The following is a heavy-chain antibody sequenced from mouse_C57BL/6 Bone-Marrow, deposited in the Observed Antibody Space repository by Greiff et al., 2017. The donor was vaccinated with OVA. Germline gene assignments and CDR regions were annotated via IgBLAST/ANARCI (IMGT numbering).Heavy chain of an antibody. V-gene: IGHV1-59*01. CDR3: ARSGHYGSSPFAY. Sequence: QVQLQQPGAELVRPGTSVKLSCKASGYTFTSYWMHWVKQRPGQGLEWIGVIDPSDSYTNYNQKFKGKATLTVDTSSSTAYMQLSSLTSEDSAVYYCARSGHYGSSPFAYWGQGTLVTVSA. J-gene: IGHJ3*01. CDR1: GYTFTSYW. CDR2: IDPSDSYT. D-gene: IGHD1-1*01.